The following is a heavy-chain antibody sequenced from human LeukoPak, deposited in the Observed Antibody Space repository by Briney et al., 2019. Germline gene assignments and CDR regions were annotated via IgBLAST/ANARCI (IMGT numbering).Heavy chain of an antibody. CDR2: ISGSGGST. V-gene: IGHV3-23*01. CDR1: GFTFSSYG. J-gene: IGHJ4*02. CDR3: AKVLSLLWFGELLRPPVDPTFDY. Sequence: GGTLRLSCAASGFTFSSYGMSWVRQAPGKGLEWVSAISGSGGSTYYADSVKGRFTVSRDNSKNTLYLQMNGLRAEDTAVYYCAKVLSLLWFGELLRPPVDPTFDYWGQGTLVTVSS. D-gene: IGHD3-10*01.